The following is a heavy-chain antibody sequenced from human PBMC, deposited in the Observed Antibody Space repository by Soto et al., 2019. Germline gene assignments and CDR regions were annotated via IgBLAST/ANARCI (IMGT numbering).Heavy chain of an antibody. Sequence: GGSLRLSCAASGFTFSSYAMHWVRQAPGKGLEWVAVISYDGSNKYYADSVKGRFTISRDNSKNTLYLQMNSLRAEDTAVYYCARDKAPYSTKGVYYGTDVWGQGTTVTV. CDR1: GFTFSSYA. J-gene: IGHJ6*02. V-gene: IGHV3-30-3*01. D-gene: IGHD6-13*01. CDR2: ISYDGSNK. CDR3: ARDKAPYSTKGVYYGTDV.